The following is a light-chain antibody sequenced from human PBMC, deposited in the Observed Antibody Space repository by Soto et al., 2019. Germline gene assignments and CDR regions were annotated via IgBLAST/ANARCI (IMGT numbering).Light chain of an antibody. CDR2: AAS. Sequence: DIQMTQSPSSLSAYVGDRVTITCRASQGLSNYLAWYQQKPGKVPKLLIYAASTLQSGVTSRFSRSGSVTDFTLTISRLQPEDVGTYYCQKYNSAPSTFGQGTKVEIK. CDR3: QKYNSAPST. J-gene: IGKJ1*01. V-gene: IGKV1-27*01. CDR1: QGLSNY.